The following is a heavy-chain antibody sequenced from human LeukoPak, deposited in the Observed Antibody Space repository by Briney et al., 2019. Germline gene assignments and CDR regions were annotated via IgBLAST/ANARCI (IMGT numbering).Heavy chain of an antibody. Sequence: GGSLRLSCAASGFTFSSSLMTWVRQAPGKGLEWVASVNQDGGEKNYVDSVKGRFTISRDNAKNSLYLQMNSLRVEDTAVYYCAVGGSSEGVWGQGTTVTVSS. D-gene: IGHD6-6*01. CDR1: GFTFSSSL. J-gene: IGHJ6*02. CDR3: AVGGSSEGV. CDR2: VNQDGGEK. V-gene: IGHV3-7*01.